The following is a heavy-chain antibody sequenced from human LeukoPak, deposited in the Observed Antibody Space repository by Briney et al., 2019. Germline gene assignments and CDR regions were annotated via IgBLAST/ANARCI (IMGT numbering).Heavy chain of an antibody. CDR2: IKQDGSEK. J-gene: IGHJ4*02. V-gene: IGHV3-7*01. D-gene: IGHD3-3*01. Sequence: GGSLRLSCAASGFSFSTYWMSWVRQAPGRGLEWVANIKQDGSEKYYVDSVKGRFTISRDNAKNSLCLQLNSLRAEDTAVYYCARRVRSGFFDNWGQGTLVTVSS. CDR1: GFSFSTYW. CDR3: ARRVRSGFFDN.